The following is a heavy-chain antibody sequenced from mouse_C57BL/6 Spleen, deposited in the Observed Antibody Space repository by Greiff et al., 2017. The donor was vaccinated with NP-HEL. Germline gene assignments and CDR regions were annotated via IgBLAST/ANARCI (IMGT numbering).Heavy chain of an antibody. CDR3: ARDYDYDGGYYFDY. Sequence: VQLHQSGPELVKPGASVKISCKASGYSFTSYYIHWVKQRPGQGLEWIGWIYPGSGNTKYNEKFKGKATLTADTSSSTAYMQLSSLTSEDSAVYYCARDYDYDGGYYFDYWGQGTTLTVSS. CDR2: IYPGSGNT. D-gene: IGHD2-4*01. V-gene: IGHV1-66*01. CDR1: GYSFTSYY. J-gene: IGHJ2*01.